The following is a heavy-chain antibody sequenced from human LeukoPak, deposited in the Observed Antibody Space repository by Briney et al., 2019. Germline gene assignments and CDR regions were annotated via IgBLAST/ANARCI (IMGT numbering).Heavy chain of an antibody. CDR2: INPNSGGT. CDR1: GYTFTDYY. V-gene: IGHV1-2*02. Sequence: GASVKVSCKASGYTFTDYYIHWVRQAPGQGLEWMGWINPNSGGTSYAQKFQGRVTMTRDTSISTAYMELRSVRSDDTAVYYCARDHGDDAFDIWGPGTMVTVSS. D-gene: IGHD3-3*01. J-gene: IGHJ3*02. CDR3: ARDHGDDAFDI.